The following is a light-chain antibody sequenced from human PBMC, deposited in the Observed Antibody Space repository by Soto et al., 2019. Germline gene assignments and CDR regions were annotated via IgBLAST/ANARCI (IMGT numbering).Light chain of an antibody. Sequence: EIVMTQSPLSLPVTPGEPASISCRSSQSLQFSNRYNFLHWYLQKPGQSPQLLIYLGSNRASGVPDRISGSGSGTDFTLKISRVEAEDVGVYHCMQALQTPFTFGPGTKVDIK. CDR1: QSLQFSNRYNF. J-gene: IGKJ3*01. CDR3: MQALQTPFT. CDR2: LGS. V-gene: IGKV2-28*01.